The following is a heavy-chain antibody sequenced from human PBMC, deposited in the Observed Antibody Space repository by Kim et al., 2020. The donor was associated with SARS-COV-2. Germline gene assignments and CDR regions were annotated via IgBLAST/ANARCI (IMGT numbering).Heavy chain of an antibody. CDR3: ARDHRYDSSGYYHFDL. D-gene: IGHD3-22*01. V-gene: IGHV3-53*01. J-gene: IGHJ2*01. Sequence: SVKGRFTISRDNSKNTLYLQMNSLRAEDTAVYYCARDHRYDSSGYYHFDLWGRGTLVTVSS.